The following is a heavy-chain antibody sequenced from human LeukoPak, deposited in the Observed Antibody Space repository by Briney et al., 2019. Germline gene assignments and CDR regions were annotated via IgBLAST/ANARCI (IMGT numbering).Heavy chain of an antibody. D-gene: IGHD2-2*01. CDR1: GFTFSNYS. J-gene: IGHJ5*02. V-gene: IGHV3-21*01. Sequence: GGSLRLSCAASGFTFSNYSMNWVRQAPGKGLEWVSSISTSITYTYYADSVKGRFTISRDNAKSSVYLQMNSLRAEDTAVYYCATLSSTWGQGTLVTVSS. CDR3: ATLSST. CDR2: ISTSITYT.